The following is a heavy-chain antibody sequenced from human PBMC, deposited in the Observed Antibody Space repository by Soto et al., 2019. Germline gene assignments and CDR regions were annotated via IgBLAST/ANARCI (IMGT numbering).Heavy chain of an antibody. CDR2: IYHSGST. J-gene: IGHJ4*02. Sequence: SETLSLTCAVSGGSISSGGYSCNWIRQPPGKGLEWIGYIYHSGSTYYNPSLKSRVTISVDRSKNQFSLKLSSVTAADTAVYYCARGMTTVTTFDYWGQGTLVTVLL. V-gene: IGHV4-30-2*01. CDR3: ARGMTTVTTFDY. CDR1: GGSISSGGYS. D-gene: IGHD4-17*01.